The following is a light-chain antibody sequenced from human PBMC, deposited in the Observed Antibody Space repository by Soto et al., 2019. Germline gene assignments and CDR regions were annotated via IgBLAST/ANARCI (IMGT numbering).Light chain of an antibody. CDR3: QHYGYPQWT. Sequence: ESVLTQSPGTLSLSPGERATLSCRASQSVSSNYLAWYQQRPGQPPRLLIYGVFTRADDIPDRFSGSGSGTDFTLTISSLQPEDFAVYYCQHYGYPQWTFGQGTKVEI. V-gene: IGKV3-20*01. J-gene: IGKJ1*01. CDR2: GVF. CDR1: QSVSSNY.